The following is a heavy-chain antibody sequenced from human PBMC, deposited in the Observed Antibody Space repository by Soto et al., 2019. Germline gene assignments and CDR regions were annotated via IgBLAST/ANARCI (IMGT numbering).Heavy chain of an antibody. D-gene: IGHD3-22*01. Sequence: QPGGSLRLSCAASGFTFSHYGMHWVRQAPGKGLEWVAVISYDGINKYFADSVKGRFTISRDNSKNTLYLQMNSLRAEDTAVYYCAKDRTMIAEARYFDYWGQGTLVTVSS. CDR1: GFTFSHYG. CDR3: AKDRTMIAEARYFDY. V-gene: IGHV3-30*18. CDR2: ISYDGINK. J-gene: IGHJ4*02.